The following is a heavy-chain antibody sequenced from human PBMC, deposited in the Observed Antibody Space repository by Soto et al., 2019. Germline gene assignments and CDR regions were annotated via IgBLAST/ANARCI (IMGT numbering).Heavy chain of an antibody. CDR3: ARLEAIFGVFPYSHETFFDY. J-gene: IGHJ4*02. V-gene: IGHV4-39*01. Sequence: ASETLSLTCTVSGGSISSSSYYWGWIRQPPGKGLEWIGSIYYSGSTYYNPSLKSRVTISVDTSKNQFSLKLSSVTAADTAVYYCARLEAIFGVFPYSHETFFDYWGQGTQVTVSS. CDR1: GGSISSSSYY. CDR2: IYYSGST. D-gene: IGHD3-3*01.